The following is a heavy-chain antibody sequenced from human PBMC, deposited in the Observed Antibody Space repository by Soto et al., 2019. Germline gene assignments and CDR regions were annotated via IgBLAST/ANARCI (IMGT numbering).Heavy chain of an antibody. J-gene: IGHJ4*02. V-gene: IGHV3-23*01. D-gene: IGHD3-16*02. CDR2: ISGSGGST. CDR3: SKGARGSDYIWGSYRYLDY. Sequence: GGSLRLSCAASGFTFSSYAMSWVRQAPGKGLERVSAISGSGGSTYYADSVKGRFTISRNNSKKTLYLQINSLRAEDTAVYFFSKGARGSDYIWGSYRYLDYWGQGTLVTVSS. CDR1: GFTFSSYA.